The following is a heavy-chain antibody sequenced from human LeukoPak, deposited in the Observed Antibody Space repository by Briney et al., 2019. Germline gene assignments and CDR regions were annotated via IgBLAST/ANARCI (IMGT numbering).Heavy chain of an antibody. CDR2: INHSGST. Sequence: SETLSLTCAVYGGSFSGYYWSWIRQPPGKGLEWIGEINHSGSTNYNPFLKSRVTISVDTSKNQFSLKLSSVTAADTAVYYCARARGIAPTLNWFDPWGQGTLVTVSS. J-gene: IGHJ5*02. V-gene: IGHV4-34*01. CDR3: ARARGIAPTLNWFDP. CDR1: GGSFSGYY. D-gene: IGHD6-13*01.